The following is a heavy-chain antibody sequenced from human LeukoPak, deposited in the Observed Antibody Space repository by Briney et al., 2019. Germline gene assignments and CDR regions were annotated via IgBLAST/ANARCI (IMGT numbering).Heavy chain of an antibody. CDR1: GDSVDSHNNY. Sequence: SETLSLTCTVSGDSVDSHNNYWSWVRQPPGKGLEWIGYFSYSGHTNYSPSLKSRATMSTDTSKTQFSLRLYSVTAADTAVYYCVRHKGGTTFDYWGQGTLVTVSS. V-gene: IGHV4-61*01. CDR2: FSYSGHT. J-gene: IGHJ4*02. CDR3: VRHKGGTTFDY. D-gene: IGHD1-7*01.